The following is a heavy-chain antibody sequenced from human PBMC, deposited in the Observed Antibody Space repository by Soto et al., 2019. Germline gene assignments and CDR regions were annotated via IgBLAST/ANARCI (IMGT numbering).Heavy chain of an antibody. J-gene: IGHJ4*02. V-gene: IGHV1-46*01. Sequence: ASVKVSCKASGYTFTSYYMHWVRQAPGQGLEGMGIINPSGGSTSYAQKFQGRVTMTRDTSTSTVYMELSSLRSEDTAVYYCARATQYYYDSSGYAYPTYFDYWGQGTLVTV. CDR3: ARATQYYYDSSGYAYPTYFDY. CDR2: INPSGGST. CDR1: GYTFTSYY. D-gene: IGHD3-22*01.